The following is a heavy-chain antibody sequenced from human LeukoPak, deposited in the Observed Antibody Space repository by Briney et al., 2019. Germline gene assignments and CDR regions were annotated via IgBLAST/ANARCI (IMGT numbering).Heavy chain of an antibody. D-gene: IGHD1-26*01. CDR1: GFTFSSYG. J-gene: IGHJ3*02. CDR2: ISYDGSNK. V-gene: IGHV3-30*03. Sequence: PGGSLRLSCAASGFTFSSYGMHWVRQAPGKGLERVAVISYDGSNKYYADSVKGRFTISRDNSKNTLYLQMNSLRAEDTAVYYCAQLGWELLGAFDIWGQGTMVTVSS. CDR3: AQLGWELLGAFDI.